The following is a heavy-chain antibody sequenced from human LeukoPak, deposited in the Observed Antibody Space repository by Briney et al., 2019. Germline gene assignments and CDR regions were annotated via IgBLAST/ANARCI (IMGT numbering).Heavy chain of an antibody. J-gene: IGHJ4*02. V-gene: IGHV4-34*01. CDR1: GGSFSGYY. CDR3: ARESGVWGSPPRFDY. CDR2: INHSGST. Sequence: NPSETLSLTCAVYGGSFSGYYWSWIRQPPGKGLEWIGEINHSGSTNYNPSLKSRVTISVDTSKNQFSLKLSSVTAADTAVYYCARESGVWGSPPRFDYWGQGTLVTVSS. D-gene: IGHD3-16*01.